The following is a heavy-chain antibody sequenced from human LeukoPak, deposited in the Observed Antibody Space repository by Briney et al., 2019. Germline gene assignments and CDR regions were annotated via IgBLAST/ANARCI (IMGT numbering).Heavy chain of an antibody. J-gene: IGHJ3*01. D-gene: IGHD3-10*01. CDR3: ARDPHSGNAVFDL. Sequence: GGSLRLSCVASGFTFNAFGMHWVRQAPGKGLEWVAFIRYDGNDKYYSGSVEGRFTISRDNSKNTLYLQMTSLRPDDTSLYHCARDPHSGNAVFDLWGQGTMVTVS. V-gene: IGHV3-30*02. CDR1: GFTFNAFG. CDR2: IRYDGNDK.